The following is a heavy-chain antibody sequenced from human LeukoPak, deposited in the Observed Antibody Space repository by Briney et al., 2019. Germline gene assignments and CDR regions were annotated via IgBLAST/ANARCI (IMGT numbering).Heavy chain of an antibody. Sequence: GGSLRLSCAASGFTFSSYEVNWVRQAPGKGLEWVSYISSSGSTIYYADSVKGRFTISRDNAKNSLYLQMNSLRAEDTAVYYCARRYYYYGMDVWGQGTTVTVSS. CDR3: ARRYYYYGMDV. CDR2: ISSSGSTI. V-gene: IGHV3-48*03. CDR1: GFTFSSYE. J-gene: IGHJ6*02.